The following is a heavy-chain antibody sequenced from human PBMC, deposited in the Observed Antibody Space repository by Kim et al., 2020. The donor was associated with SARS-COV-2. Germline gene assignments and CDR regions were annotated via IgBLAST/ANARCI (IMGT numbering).Heavy chain of an antibody. D-gene: IGHD6-13*01. CDR2: INHSGST. J-gene: IGHJ4*02. CDR3: ARSGPQRSSWYVRPFVY. CDR1: GGSFSGYY. V-gene: IGHV4-34*01. Sequence: SETLSLTCAVYGGSFSGYYWSWIRQPPGKGLEWIGEINHSGSTNYNPSLKSRVTISVDTSKNQFSLKLSSVTAADTAVYYCARSGPQRSSWYVRPFVYWGQGTLVTVSS.